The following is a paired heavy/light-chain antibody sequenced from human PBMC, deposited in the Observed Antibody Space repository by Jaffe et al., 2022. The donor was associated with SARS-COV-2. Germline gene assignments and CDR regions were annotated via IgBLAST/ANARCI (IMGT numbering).Light chain of an antibody. CDR3: AAWDDSLNGRVI. CDR2: RDD. V-gene: IGLV1-44*01. J-gene: IGLJ2*01. CDR1: SSNIGSNY. Sequence: QSVLTQPPSASGTPGQRVTISCSGSSSNIGSNYVNWYQQFPGTAPKLLIYRDDQRPSGVPDRFSGSKSGTSASLAVSGLQSEDEADYYCAAWDDSLNGRVIFGGGTKLTVL.
Heavy chain of an antibody. Sequence: QVQLVQSGAEVKKPGASVKVSCKASGYIFTSYYMHWVRQAPGQGLEWMGIINPSGGSTSYAQKFQGRVTMTRDTSTSTVYMELSSLRSEDTAVYYCARESHGSSCYVYWGQGTLVTVSS. CDR2: INPSGGST. CDR1: GYIFTSYY. CDR3: ARESHGSSCYVY. J-gene: IGHJ4*02. D-gene: IGHD6-13*01. V-gene: IGHV1-46*01.